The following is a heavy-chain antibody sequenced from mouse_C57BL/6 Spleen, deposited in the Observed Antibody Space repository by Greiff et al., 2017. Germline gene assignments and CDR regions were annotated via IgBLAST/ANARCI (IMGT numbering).Heavy chain of an antibody. CDR2: IDPANGNT. J-gene: IGHJ4*01. D-gene: IGHD2-1*01. CDR1: GFNIKNTY. V-gene: IGHV14-3*01. Sequence: VQLQQSVAELVRPGASVKLSCTASGFNIKNTYMHWVKQRPEQGLEWIGRIDPANGNTKYAPKFQGKATITADTSSNTAYLQLSSLTSEDTAIYYWPYGNYQYYYAMDYWGQGTSVTVSS. CDR3: PYGNYQYYYAMDY.